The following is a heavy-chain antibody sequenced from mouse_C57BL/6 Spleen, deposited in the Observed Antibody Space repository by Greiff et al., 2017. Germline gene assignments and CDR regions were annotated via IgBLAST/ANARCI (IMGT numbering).Heavy chain of an antibody. D-gene: IGHD2-2*01. Sequence: QVQLQQSGAELARPGASVKMSCKASGYTFTSYTMHWVKQRPGQGLEWIGYINPSSGYTKYNQKFKDKATLTADKSSSTAYMQLSSLTSEDSAVDYYGRKGGYSGLDYWGQGTTLTVSS. CDR3: GRKGGYSGLDY. J-gene: IGHJ2*01. CDR2: INPSSGYT. V-gene: IGHV1-4*01. CDR1: GYTFTSYT.